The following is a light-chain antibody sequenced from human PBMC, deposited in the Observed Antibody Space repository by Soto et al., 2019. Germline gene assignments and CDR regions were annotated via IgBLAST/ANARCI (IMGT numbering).Light chain of an antibody. CDR1: QSLVNSDGNTY. V-gene: IGKV2-30*01. CDR3: MQNTHWPNT. CDR2: KVS. J-gene: IGKJ2*01. Sequence: DVVMTQSPLSLPVTLGQPASISCRSSQSLVNSDGNTYLNWFQQRPGQSPRRLIYKVSNRDSGVPDRFSGSGSGTDFTLLINRXEADDLGVYHCMQNTHWPNTFGQGTKVDIK.